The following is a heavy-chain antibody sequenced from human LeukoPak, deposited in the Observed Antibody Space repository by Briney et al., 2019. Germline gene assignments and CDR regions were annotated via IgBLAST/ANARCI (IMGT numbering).Heavy chain of an antibody. J-gene: IGHJ6*02. CDR1: GFTFSSSA. CDR3: ARDPVQYYDFWSGYYIHGMDV. Sequence: GGSLRLSCAASGFTFSSSAMSWVRQAPGKGLEWVAVIWYDGSNKYYADSVKGRFTISRDNSKNTLYLQMNSLRAEDTAVYYCARDPVQYYDFWSGYYIHGMDVWGQGTTVTVSS. V-gene: IGHV3-33*08. CDR2: IWYDGSNK. D-gene: IGHD3-3*01.